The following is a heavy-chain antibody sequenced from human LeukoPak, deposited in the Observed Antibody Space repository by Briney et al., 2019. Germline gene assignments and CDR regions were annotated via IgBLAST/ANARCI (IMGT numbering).Heavy chain of an antibody. CDR1: GFTVSSNY. V-gene: IGHV3-66*02. Sequence: GGSLRLSCAASGFTVSSNYMSWVRQAPGKGLEWVSVIYSGGSTYYADSVKGRFTISRDNSKNTLYLQMNSLRAEDTAVYYCARGYSTTFGVVYDYWGQGTLVTVSS. J-gene: IGHJ4*02. D-gene: IGHD3-3*01. CDR2: IYSGGST. CDR3: ARGYSTTFGVVYDY.